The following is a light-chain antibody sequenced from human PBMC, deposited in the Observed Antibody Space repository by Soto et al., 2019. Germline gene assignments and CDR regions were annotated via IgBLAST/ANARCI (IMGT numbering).Light chain of an antibody. J-gene: IGKJ1*01. V-gene: IGKV3-20*01. CDR1: QSVSSNY. Sequence: IVWTQSPGTPSLSSGEKATLSCRASQSVSSNYLAWYQQKPGHAPRLLIYGASSRATGIPDRFSGSGSGTAFTLTISRLEPEDFAVYYCQQYGSSSWTFGQGTKVDIK. CDR2: GAS. CDR3: QQYGSSSWT.